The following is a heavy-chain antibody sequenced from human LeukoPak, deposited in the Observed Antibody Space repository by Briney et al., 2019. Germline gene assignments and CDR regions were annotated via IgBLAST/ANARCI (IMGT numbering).Heavy chain of an antibody. V-gene: IGHV3-49*03. J-gene: IGHJ3*02. CDR1: GFTFGDYA. CDR2: IRSKAYGGTT. CDR3: TRERSSGYFPDAFDI. Sequence: GGSLRLSCTASGFTFGDYAMSWFRQAPGKGLEWVGFIRSKAYGGTTEYAASVKGRFTISRDDSNSIAYLQMNSLKTEDTAVYYCTRERSSGYFPDAFDIWGQGTMVTVSS. D-gene: IGHD3-22*01.